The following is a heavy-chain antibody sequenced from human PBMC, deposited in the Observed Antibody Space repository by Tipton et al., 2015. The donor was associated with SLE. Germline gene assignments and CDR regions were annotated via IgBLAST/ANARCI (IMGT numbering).Heavy chain of an antibody. D-gene: IGHD6-19*01. V-gene: IGHV4-4*07. CDR2: IYSSGRT. Sequence: TLSLTCTVSGGAISTFYWSWIRQSAGKGLEWIGRIYSSGRTNYNPSLKSRVTMSVDTSRKQFSLKLTSVTAADTAVYYCARRGWVDAFDTWGQGTMVIVSS. CDR1: GGAISTFY. J-gene: IGHJ3*02. CDR3: ARRGWVDAFDT.